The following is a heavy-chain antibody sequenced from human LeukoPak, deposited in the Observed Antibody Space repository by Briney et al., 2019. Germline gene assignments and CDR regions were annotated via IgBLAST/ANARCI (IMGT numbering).Heavy chain of an antibody. V-gene: IGHV3-30*03. CDR3: ARDLRRIAAYYFDF. Sequence: AGGSLRLSCAASGFTFSSYAIHWVRQAPGKGLEWAAVISSDGRDKHHAESVKGRFTISRDNSKNTLYLQTNSLRAEDTAVYYCARDLRRIAAYYFDFWGQGTLVTVSS. D-gene: IGHD6-25*01. CDR1: GFTFSSYA. J-gene: IGHJ4*02. CDR2: ISSDGRDK.